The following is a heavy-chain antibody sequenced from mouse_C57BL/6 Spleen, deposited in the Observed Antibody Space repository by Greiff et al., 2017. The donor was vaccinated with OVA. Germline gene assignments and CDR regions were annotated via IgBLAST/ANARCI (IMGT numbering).Heavy chain of an antibody. CDR2: IYPGSGNT. D-gene: IGHD1-1*01. J-gene: IGHJ2*01. CDR1: GYTFTDYY. V-gene: IGHV1-76*01. Sequence: VQLQQSGAELVRPGASVKLSCKASGYTFTDYYINWVKQRPGQGLEWIARIYPGSGNTYYNEKFKGKATLTAEKSSSTAYMQLSSLTSEDSAVYFCARLDYGSSRFDYWGQGTTLTVSS. CDR3: ARLDYGSSRFDY.